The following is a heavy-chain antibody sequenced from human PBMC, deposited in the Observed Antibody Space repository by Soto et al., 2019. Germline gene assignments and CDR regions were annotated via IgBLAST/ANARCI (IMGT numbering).Heavy chain of an antibody. J-gene: IGHJ4*02. CDR1: GYSISSSNW. CDR2: IYYSGTT. D-gene: IGHD1-26*01. CDR3: ARREIQGPIDY. V-gene: IGHV4-28*01. Sequence: LETLSLTCAVPGYSISSSNWWGWIRQPPGKGLEWIGYIYYSGTTYYNPSLKSRVTMSVDTSKNQFSLKLTSVTAVDTAVYYCARREIQGPIDYWGQGTLVTVSS.